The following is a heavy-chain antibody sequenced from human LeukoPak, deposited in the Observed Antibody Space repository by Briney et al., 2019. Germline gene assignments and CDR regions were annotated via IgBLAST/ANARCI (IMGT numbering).Heavy chain of an antibody. J-gene: IGHJ4*02. CDR2: INWNGGST. CDR3: ARERTYYYDSNPDYFDY. D-gene: IGHD3-22*01. CDR1: GFTFDDYG. Sequence: GGSLRLSCAASGFTFDDYGMSWVRQAPGKGLEWVSGINWNGGSTGYADSVKGRFTISRDNAKDSLYLQMNSLRAGDTALYYCARERTYYYDSNPDYFDYWGQGTLVTVSS. V-gene: IGHV3-20*04.